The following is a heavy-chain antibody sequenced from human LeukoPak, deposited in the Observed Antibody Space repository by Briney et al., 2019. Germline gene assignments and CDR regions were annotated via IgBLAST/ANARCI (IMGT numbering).Heavy chain of an antibody. V-gene: IGHV1-46*01. Sequence: ASVKVSCKASGYTFTSYYMHWVRQAPGQGLEWMGIINPSGGSTSYAQKFQGRVTMTRDTSTSTVYMELSSLRSEDTAVYYCARRTRTSTVVTGGLDYWGQGTLVTVPS. J-gene: IGHJ4*02. CDR1: GYTFTSYY. D-gene: IGHD4-23*01. CDR2: INPSGGST. CDR3: ARRTRTSTVVTGGLDY.